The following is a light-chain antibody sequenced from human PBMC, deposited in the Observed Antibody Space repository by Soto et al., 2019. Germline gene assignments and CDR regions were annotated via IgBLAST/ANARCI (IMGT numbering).Light chain of an antibody. J-gene: IGKJ5*01. CDR1: QGFSSF. CDR3: QQLNNYPS. CDR2: ATS. Sequence: IQLTQSPSFLSASVGDRVTLTCRASQGFSSFLAWYQQKPGTAPKLLVYATSTLQSGVPSRFSGSGSGTEFTLTISSLQPEDFATYYCQQLNNYPSFGQGTRLEIK. V-gene: IGKV1-9*01.